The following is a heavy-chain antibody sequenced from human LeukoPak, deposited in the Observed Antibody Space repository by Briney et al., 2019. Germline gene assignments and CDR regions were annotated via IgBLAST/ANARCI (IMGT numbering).Heavy chain of an antibody. D-gene: IGHD3-22*01. CDR2: ISGSGGST. J-gene: IGHJ6*02. V-gene: IGHV3-23*01. CDR1: GFTFSSAA. Sequence: GGSLRLSCGASGFTFSSAAMRWVRQAPGKGLECVSDISGSGGSTYYADSVKGRFTISRDNSKNTLYLQMNSLRAEDTALYYCVKSSRVVVIANHYYYYGMDVWGQGTTVTVSS. CDR3: VKSSRVVVIANHYYYYGMDV.